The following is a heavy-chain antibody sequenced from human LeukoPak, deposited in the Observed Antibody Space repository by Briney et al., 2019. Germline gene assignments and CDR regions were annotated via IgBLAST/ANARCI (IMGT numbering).Heavy chain of an antibody. V-gene: IGHV1-69*05. CDR2: IIPIFGTA. CDR3: ASTVTPRLYFDY. CDR1: GGTFSSYA. D-gene: IGHD4-17*01. Sequence: SVKVSCKASGGTFSSYAISWVRQAPGQGLEWMGRIIPIFGTANYAQKFQGRVTITTDESTSTAYMELSSLRSEDTAVYYCASTVTPRLYFDYWGQGTLVTVSS. J-gene: IGHJ4*02.